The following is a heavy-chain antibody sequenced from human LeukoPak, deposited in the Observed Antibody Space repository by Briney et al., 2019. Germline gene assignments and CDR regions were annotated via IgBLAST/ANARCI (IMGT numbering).Heavy chain of an antibody. Sequence: ASVKVSCXASGYTFTSYDINWVRQATGQGLEWMGWMNPNSGGTGYAQKFQGRVTMTRDTSISTAYMELSSLRSDDTAVYYCARTHHDYTNGNWFDPWGQGTLVTVSS. CDR2: MNPNSGGT. J-gene: IGHJ5*02. V-gene: IGHV1-8*01. D-gene: IGHD4-11*01. CDR3: ARTHHDYTNGNWFDP. CDR1: GYTFTSYD.